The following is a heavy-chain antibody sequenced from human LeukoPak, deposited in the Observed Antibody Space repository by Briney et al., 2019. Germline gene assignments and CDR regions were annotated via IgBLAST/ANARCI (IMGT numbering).Heavy chain of an antibody. V-gene: IGHV3-49*04. CDR2: IRSKAYGGTT. D-gene: IGHD6-6*01. J-gene: IGHJ4*02. CDR3: TRVGSSSSFDY. Sequence: PGRSLRLSCTASGFTFGDYAMSCVRQAPGKGLEWVGFIRSKAYGGTTEYAASVKGRFTISRDDSKSIAYLQMNSLKTEDTAVYYCTRVGSSSSFDYWGQGTLVTVSS. CDR1: GFTFGDYA.